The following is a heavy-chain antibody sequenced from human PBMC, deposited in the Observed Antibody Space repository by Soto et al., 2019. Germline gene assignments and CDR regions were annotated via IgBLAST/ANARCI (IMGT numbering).Heavy chain of an antibody. V-gene: IGHV3-53*01. Sequence: EVQLVESGGGLIQPGGSLRLSCAVSGFTVSNNYMSWVRQAPGKGLEGVSVIYSGGYTAYGDSVKGRFTISRDNSKNTLSLQINTQRAAHPAVYSWASQRGGGGYWGQGTLVTVSS. D-gene: IGHD6-25*01. J-gene: IGHJ4*02. CDR1: GFTVSNNY. CDR3: ASQRGGGGY. CDR2: IYSGGYT.